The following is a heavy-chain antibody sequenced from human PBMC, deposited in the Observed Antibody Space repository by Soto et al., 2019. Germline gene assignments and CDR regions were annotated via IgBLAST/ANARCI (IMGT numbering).Heavy chain of an antibody. J-gene: IGHJ6*02. CDR2: ISSSGSTI. CDR1: GFTFSDYY. V-gene: IGHV3-11*04. D-gene: IGHD2-15*01. Sequence: PGGSLRLSCAASGFTFSDYYMSWIRQAPGKGLEWVSYISSSGSTIYYADSVKGRFTISRDNAKNSLYLQMNSLRAEDTAVYYFVRDLKEVLDIYYYYFDMDVWGQGTTVTVSS. CDR3: VRDLKEVLDIYYYYFDMDV.